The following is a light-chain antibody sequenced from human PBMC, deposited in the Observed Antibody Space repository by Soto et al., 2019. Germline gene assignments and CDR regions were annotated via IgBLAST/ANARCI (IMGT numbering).Light chain of an antibody. CDR2: GDT. V-gene: IGLV1-40*01. CDR1: SSNIGAGYD. J-gene: IGLJ3*02. Sequence: QSVLTQPPSVSGAPGQRVTISCTGSSSNIGAGYDVHWYQQLPGTAPKLLISGDTNRPSGVPDRFSGSKSGTSASLAITGLRAEDEADYYCQSFDSSLSGCLFGRGTKLTVL. CDR3: QSFDSSLSGCL.